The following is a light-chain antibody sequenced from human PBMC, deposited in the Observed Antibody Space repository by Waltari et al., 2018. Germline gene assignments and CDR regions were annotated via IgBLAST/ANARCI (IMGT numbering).Light chain of an antibody. V-gene: IGKV1-39*01. CDR1: QSISSS. J-gene: IGKJ1*01. Sequence: DIQMTQSPSSLSASVGDSITITCRASQSISSSLNWYQQKSGEAPKLLISAASGLQSGAPSRFSGSGSGTDFTLSISSLQPEDFATYYCQQSYSPPPAFGQGTKVEIK. CDR3: QQSYSPPPA. CDR2: AAS.